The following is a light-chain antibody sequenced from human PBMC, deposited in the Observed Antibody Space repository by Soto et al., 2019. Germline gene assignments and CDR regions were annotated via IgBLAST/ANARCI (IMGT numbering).Light chain of an antibody. V-gene: IGKV3-20*01. CDR3: QQYDTSVWT. CDR1: QSVSRSC. CDR2: AAS. J-gene: IGKJ1*01. Sequence: EIVLTQSPGNLSLSPGERATLSCRASQSVSRSCLAWYQQKPGQAPRLLISAASSKATGIPDRFSGSGSGTAFTLTISRLEPEDFAAYFCQQYDTSVWTFGQGTKVEI.